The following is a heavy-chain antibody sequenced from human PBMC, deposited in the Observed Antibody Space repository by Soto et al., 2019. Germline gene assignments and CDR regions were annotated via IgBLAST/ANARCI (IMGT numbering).Heavy chain of an antibody. Sequence: KASETLSLTCTVSGASISGFYWSWIRKSAGKGLEWIGRIYATGTTDYNPSLKSRVMMSVDTSKKQFFLKLNSVTAADTAVYYCARDSSGRHDYWGQGTLVTVSS. CDR2: IYATGTT. D-gene: IGHD3-22*01. V-gene: IGHV4-4*07. CDR1: GASISGFY. CDR3: ARDSSGRHDY. J-gene: IGHJ4*02.